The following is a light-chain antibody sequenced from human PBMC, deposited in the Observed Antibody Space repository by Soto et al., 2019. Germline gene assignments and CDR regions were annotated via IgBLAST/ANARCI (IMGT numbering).Light chain of an antibody. Sequence: EIVLTQSPGTLSLSPGERVTLSCRASQSVDSRFLAWYQQKPGQAPRLLVYGASIRATGIPDRFSGSGSGTDFSLSIRRLEPEDFAVYYCQQYDSSRKFGQGTKVYMK. J-gene: IGKJ1*01. CDR3: QQYDSSRK. V-gene: IGKV3-20*01. CDR1: QSVDSRF. CDR2: GAS.